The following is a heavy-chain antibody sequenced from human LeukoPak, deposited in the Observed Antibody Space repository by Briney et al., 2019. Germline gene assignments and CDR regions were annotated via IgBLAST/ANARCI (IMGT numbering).Heavy chain of an antibody. D-gene: IGHD4-17*01. CDR3: AKVPPTPVDY. Sequence: PGGSLRLSCAASGFTFSSYGMHWVRQAPGKGLEWVAFIRYDGSNKYYADSVKGRFTISRENSKNTLYLQMNSLRAEDTAVYYCAKVPPTPVDYWGQGTLVTVSS. J-gene: IGHJ4*02. CDR1: GFTFSSYG. V-gene: IGHV3-30*02. CDR2: IRYDGSNK.